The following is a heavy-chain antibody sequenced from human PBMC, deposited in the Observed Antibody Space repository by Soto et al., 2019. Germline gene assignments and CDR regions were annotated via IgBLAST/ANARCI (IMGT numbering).Heavy chain of an antibody. D-gene: IGHD2-2*01. CDR2: ISYDGSNK. CDR3: AREMGTSGKNYYYYGMDV. Sequence: GGSLRLSCAASGFTFSSYAMHWVRQAPGKGLEWVAVISYDGSNKYYADSVKGRFTISRDNSKNTLYLQMNSLRAEDTAVYYCAREMGTSGKNYYYYGMDVWGQGTTVTV. V-gene: IGHV3-30-3*01. CDR1: GFTFSSYA. J-gene: IGHJ6*02.